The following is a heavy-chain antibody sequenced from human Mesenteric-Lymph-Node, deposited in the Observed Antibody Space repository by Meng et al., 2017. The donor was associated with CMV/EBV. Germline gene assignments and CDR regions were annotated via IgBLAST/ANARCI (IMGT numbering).Heavy chain of an antibody. J-gene: IGHJ4*02. D-gene: IGHD3-22*01. CDR2: ISHTSSYI. V-gene: IGHV3-21*06. Sequence: ETLSLTCVASGFSFRSYAMNWVRQAPGKGLEWVSSISHTSSYIYYTDSVKGRFTISRDNAKSSLYLQMNSLRVEDTAVYYCARDLTLIERDWGQGTLVTVSS. CDR3: ARDLTLIERD. CDR1: GFSFRSYA.